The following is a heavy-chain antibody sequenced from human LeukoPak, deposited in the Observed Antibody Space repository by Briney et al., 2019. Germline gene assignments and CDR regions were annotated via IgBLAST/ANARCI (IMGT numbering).Heavy chain of an antibody. D-gene: IGHD1-26*01. CDR3: AKSQEGGRLFHFDG. Sequence: PGGSLRLSCEASGFTFSSYAMSWVRHAPGKGLEWVSVISGSGGSTYYADSVKDRFPISRDNSKNTLYLQMNTVRAEDTAVYFCAKSQEGGRLFHFDGWGQGTLVTVSS. J-gene: IGHJ4*02. V-gene: IGHV3-23*01. CDR1: GFTFSSYA. CDR2: ISGSGGST.